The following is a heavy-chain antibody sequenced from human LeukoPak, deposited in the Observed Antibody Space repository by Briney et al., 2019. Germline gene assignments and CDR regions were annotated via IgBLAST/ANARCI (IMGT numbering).Heavy chain of an antibody. CDR2: GGTT. V-gene: IGHV3-53*01. J-gene: IGHJ4*02. D-gene: IGHD3-16*01. Sequence: GGTTFYADSVKGRFTISRDNSKNTLYLQMNSLRAGDTAVYYCAREVRGDYFDFWGQGTLVTVSS. CDR3: AREVRGDYFDF.